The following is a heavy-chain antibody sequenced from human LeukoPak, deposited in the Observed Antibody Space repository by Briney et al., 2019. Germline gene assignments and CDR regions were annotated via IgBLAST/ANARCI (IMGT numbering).Heavy chain of an antibody. CDR1: GGSFSGYY. J-gene: IGHJ5*02. V-gene: IGHV4-34*01. CDR3: ARVVSAMPNWFDP. CDR2: INHSGST. D-gene: IGHD2-2*01. Sequence: SETLFLTCAVYGGSFSGYYWSWIRQPPGKGLEWIGEINHSGSTNYNPSLKSRVTISVDTSKNQFSLKLSSVTAADTAVYYCARVVSAMPNWFDPWGQGTLVTVSS.